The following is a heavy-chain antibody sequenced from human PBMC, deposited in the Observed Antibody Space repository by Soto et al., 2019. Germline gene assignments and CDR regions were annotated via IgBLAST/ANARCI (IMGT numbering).Heavy chain of an antibody. D-gene: IGHD6-13*01. CDR1: GYSFTNYW. CDR2: IYPGDSDI. J-gene: IGHJ6*02. Sequence: PGESLKISCKGSGYSFTNYWIGWVRQMPGKGLEWMGDIYPGDSDIRYSPSFRGQVTISADKSITTAYLQWSSLKASDTAMYYCARTAAAGKYYYGMDGWGQGTTVTVSS. V-gene: IGHV5-51*01. CDR3: ARTAAAGKYYYGMDG.